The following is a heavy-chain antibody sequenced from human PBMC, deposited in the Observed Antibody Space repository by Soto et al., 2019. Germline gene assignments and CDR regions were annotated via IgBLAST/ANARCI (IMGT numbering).Heavy chain of an antibody. CDR3: ARDSPYDSSGYYPRYFDY. D-gene: IGHD3-22*01. CDR1: GFTFSSYE. V-gene: IGHV3-48*03. CDR2: ISSSGSTI. J-gene: IGHJ4*02. Sequence: EVQLVESGGGLVQPGGSLRLSCAASGFTFSSYEMNWVRQAPGKGLEWVSYISSSGSTIYYADSVKGRFTISRDNAKNSLYLQMNSLRAEDTAVYYCARDSPYDSSGYYPRYFDYWGQGTLVPVSS.